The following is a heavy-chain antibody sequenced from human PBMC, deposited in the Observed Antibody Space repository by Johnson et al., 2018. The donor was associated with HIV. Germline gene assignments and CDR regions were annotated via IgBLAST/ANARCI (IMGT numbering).Heavy chain of an antibody. D-gene: IGHD2-15*01. Sequence: VHLVESGGGLVQPGGSLRLSCAASGFRFSNYWMSWVRQAPGNGLEWVANIKQDGNEKYSVDSVKGRFTISRDNAKKSLYLQMNSLRVEDTAVYYCARDKYCSGGSCYLDAFDIWGQGTMVIVSS. J-gene: IGHJ3*02. V-gene: IGHV3-7*01. CDR2: IKQDGNEK. CDR1: GFRFSNYW. CDR3: ARDKYCSGGSCYLDAFDI.